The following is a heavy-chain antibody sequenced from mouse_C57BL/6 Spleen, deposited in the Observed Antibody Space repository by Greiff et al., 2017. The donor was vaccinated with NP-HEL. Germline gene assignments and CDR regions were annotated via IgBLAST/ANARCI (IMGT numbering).Heavy chain of an antibody. D-gene: IGHD3-2*02. CDR3: ARQLRAYYFDY. CDR2: IYPRSGNT. V-gene: IGHV1-81*01. CDR1: GYTFTSYG. Sequence: VKLVESGAELARPGASVKLSCKASGYTFTSYGISWVKQRTGQGLEWIGEIYPRSGNTYYNEKFKGKATLTADKSSSTAYMELRSLTSEDSAVYFCARQLRAYYFDYWGQGTTLTVSS. J-gene: IGHJ2*01.